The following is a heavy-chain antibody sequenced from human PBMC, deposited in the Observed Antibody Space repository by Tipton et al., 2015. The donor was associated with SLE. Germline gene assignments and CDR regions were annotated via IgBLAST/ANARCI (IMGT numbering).Heavy chain of an antibody. D-gene: IGHD1-26*01. J-gene: IGHJ2*01. CDR1: GYSISSGYY. V-gene: IGHV4-38-2*02. CDR3: ARQWVATVADWYFDL. CDR2: IYHSGST. Sequence: TLSLTCTVSGYSISSGYYWGWIRQPPGKGLEWIGSIYHSGSTYYNPSLKSRVTISVDTSKNQFSLKLNSVTAADTAVYYCARQWVATVADWYFDLWGRGTLVTVSS.